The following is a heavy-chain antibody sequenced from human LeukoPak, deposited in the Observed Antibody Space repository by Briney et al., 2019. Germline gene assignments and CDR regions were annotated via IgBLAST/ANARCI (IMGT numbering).Heavy chain of an antibody. CDR2: ITPYSGGT. Sequence: GASVKVSCKASGYTFTDYYIHWVRQAPGQGLEWMGWITPYSGGTDYAQKFQGRVTMTMDTSISTVYMELSRLRSDDTAVYYCARKFKSNYYWSGRQDGFEIWGQRTEVTVS. V-gene: IGHV1-2*02. CDR1: GYTFTDYY. J-gene: IGHJ3*02. D-gene: IGHD3-10*01. CDR3: ARKFKSNYYWSGRQDGFEI.